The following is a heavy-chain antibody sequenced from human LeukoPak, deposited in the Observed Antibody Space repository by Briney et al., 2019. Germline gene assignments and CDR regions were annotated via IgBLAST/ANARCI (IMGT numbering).Heavy chain of an antibody. CDR3: ARVTGGITGTPEAFDI. CDR1: GGSISSGGYY. V-gene: IGHV4-31*03. CDR2: IYYSGST. D-gene: IGHD1-7*01. Sequence: SETLSLTCTASGGSISSGGYYWSWIRQHPGKGLEWIGYIYYSGSTYYNPSLKSRVTISVDTSKNQFSLKLSSVTAADTAVYYCARVTGGITGTPEAFDIWGQGTMVTVSS. J-gene: IGHJ3*02.